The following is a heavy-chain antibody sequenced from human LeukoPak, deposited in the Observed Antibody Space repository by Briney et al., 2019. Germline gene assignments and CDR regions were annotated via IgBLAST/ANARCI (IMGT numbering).Heavy chain of an antibody. D-gene: IGHD6-6*01. V-gene: IGHV4-61*02. CDR2: MYTSGSA. Sequence: PSETLSLTCSVSGGSINSGDYYWNWIRQPAGKGLEWIGRMYTSGSAKYNPSLKSRVTISVDTSRNQFSLQLSSVTAADTAVYYCARGRGFASSSYYFGYWGQGSLVTVSS. J-gene: IGHJ4*02. CDR3: ARGRGFASSSYYFGY. CDR1: GGSINSGDYY.